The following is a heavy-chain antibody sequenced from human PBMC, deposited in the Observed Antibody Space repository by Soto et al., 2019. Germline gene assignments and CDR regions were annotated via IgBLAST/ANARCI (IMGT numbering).Heavy chain of an antibody. CDR1: GYTFSSIG. CDR3: ARDLDVSGSYFTNY. V-gene: IGHV1-18*01. D-gene: IGHD3-10*01. CDR2: ISPHKGDT. J-gene: IGHJ4*02. Sequence: QVQLVQSGAEVKKPGASVTVSCKTSGYTFSSIGISWVRQAPGQGLEGMGWISPHKGDTYYAQRLQGRVTMTTDTSTSTDYMELRSLRSDDTAVYFCARDLDVSGSYFTNYWGQGTLVTVSS.